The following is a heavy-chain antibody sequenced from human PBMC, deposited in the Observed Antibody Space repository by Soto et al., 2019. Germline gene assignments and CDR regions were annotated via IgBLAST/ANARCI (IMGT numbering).Heavy chain of an antibody. V-gene: IGHV1-2*04. CDR1: GYTFTGYY. CDR3: ARYCCGGSCYRYGMDV. Sequence: GASVKVSCKASGYTFTGYYMHWVRQAPGQGLEWMGWINPNSGGTNYAQKFQGWVTMTRDTSISTAYMELSRLRSDDTAVYYCARYCCGGSCYRYGMDVWGQGTTVTVSS. D-gene: IGHD2-15*01. J-gene: IGHJ6*02. CDR2: INPNSGGT.